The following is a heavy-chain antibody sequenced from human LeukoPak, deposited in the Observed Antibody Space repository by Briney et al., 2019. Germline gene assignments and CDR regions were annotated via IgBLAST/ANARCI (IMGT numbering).Heavy chain of an antibody. V-gene: IGHV1-69*13. CDR1: GGTFSSYA. D-gene: IGHD3-16*01. Sequence: ASVKVSCKASGGTFSSYAISWVRQAPGQGLEWMGGIIPIFGTANYAQKFQGRVTITADESTSTAYMELSSLRSEDTAVYYCAKVQAGGAWYFDLWGRGTLVTVSS. CDR2: IIPIFGTA. J-gene: IGHJ2*01. CDR3: AKVQAGGAWYFDL.